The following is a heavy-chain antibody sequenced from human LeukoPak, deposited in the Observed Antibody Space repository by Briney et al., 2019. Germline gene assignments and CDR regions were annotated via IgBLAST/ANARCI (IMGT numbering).Heavy chain of an antibody. CDR1: GFTFSSYW. Sequence: GGSLRLSCAASGFTFSSYWMSWVRRAPGKGLERVANIKQDGSDKYYVDSVKGRFTISRDNAKNSLYLQMNSLRAEDTAVYYCAKEKTTGTYYVDYWGQGTLVTVSS. J-gene: IGHJ4*02. CDR2: IKQDGSDK. CDR3: AKEKTTGTYYVDY. D-gene: IGHD1-7*01. V-gene: IGHV3-7*01.